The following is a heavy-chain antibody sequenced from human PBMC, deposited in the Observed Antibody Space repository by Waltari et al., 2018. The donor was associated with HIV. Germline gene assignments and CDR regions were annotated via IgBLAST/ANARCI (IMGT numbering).Heavy chain of an antibody. CDR3: ARDPAAGRVNGPYYYGLDV. CDR1: GFLVSSNY. V-gene: IGHV3-66*01. Sequence: EVQLVESGGGSVQTGKSLSLSCAASGFLVSSNYMSWVREAPGRGLYCVSVIYSDGKTKYADSVKGRFTISREKSTNALYLQMSSLKVEDTAVYYCARDPAAGRVNGPYYYGLDVWGRGTTVTVSS. CDR2: IYSDGKT. J-gene: IGHJ6*02. D-gene: IGHD2-8*01.